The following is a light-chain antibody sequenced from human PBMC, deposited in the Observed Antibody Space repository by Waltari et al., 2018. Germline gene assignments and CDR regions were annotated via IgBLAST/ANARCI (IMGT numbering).Light chain of an antibody. V-gene: IGLV2-23*01. CDR1: KNDIGTYNF. Sequence: QSALTQPASLSGSLGQSITISCAGTKNDIGTYNFVSWFQQFPGQAPKLIVSEATKRPSGFSYRFSGSKSGNTASLTISGLQAEDEADYYCCSYAGGSRVIFGGGTKLTVL. CDR2: EAT. CDR3: CSYAGGSRVI. J-gene: IGLJ2*01.